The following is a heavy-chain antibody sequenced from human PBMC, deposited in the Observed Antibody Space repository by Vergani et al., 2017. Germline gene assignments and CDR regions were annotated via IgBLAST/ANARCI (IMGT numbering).Heavy chain of an antibody. D-gene: IGHD1-14*01. V-gene: IGHV3-33*01. CDR1: GYTFNQYG. Sequence: QVQLVESGGGVVQPGRCLRLSCAASGYTFNQYGMHWVRQAPGKGLEWVAFTWYDGNNKQYADSVKGRFTISRDNSKSTMYLQMNSLRDEDTGVYYCARDLRLLYNRFDPWGQGTLVTVSS. J-gene: IGHJ5*02. CDR2: TWYDGNNK. CDR3: ARDLRLLYNRFDP.